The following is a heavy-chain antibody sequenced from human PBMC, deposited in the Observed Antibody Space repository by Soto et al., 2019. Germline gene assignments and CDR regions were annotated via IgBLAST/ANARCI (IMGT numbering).Heavy chain of an antibody. CDR3: ARCGNWNCYYGMDV. CDR2: IIPIFGTA. V-gene: IGHV1-69*13. CDR1: GGTFSSYA. D-gene: IGHD1-20*01. Sequence: AVKVSCKASGGTFSSYAISWVRQVPGQGLEWMGGIIPIFGTANYAQKFQGRVTITADESTSTAYMELSSLRSEDTAVYYCARCGNWNCYYGMDVWGQGTTVTVSS. J-gene: IGHJ6*02.